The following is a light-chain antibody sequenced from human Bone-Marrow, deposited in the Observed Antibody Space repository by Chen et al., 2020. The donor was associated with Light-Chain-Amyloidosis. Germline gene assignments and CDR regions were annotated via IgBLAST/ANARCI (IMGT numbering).Light chain of an antibody. J-gene: IGLJ2*01. Sequence: SYDLTQPPSVSVSPGQTARITCSGDDLPTKYAYWYQQKPGQAPVLVIHRDTERPSGITERFSGSSSGNTATLTISGVQAEDEADYHCQSADSSGTYEGIVGGGTKLTGL. CDR1: DLPTKY. CDR2: RDT. CDR3: QSADSSGTYEGI. V-gene: IGLV3-25*03.